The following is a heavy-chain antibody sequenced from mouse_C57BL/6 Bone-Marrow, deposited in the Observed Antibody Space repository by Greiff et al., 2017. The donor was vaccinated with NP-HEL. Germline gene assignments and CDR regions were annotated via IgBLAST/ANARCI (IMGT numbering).Heavy chain of an antibody. Sequence: QVQLQQPGAELVKPGASVKLSCKASGYTFTSYWMQWVKQRPGQGLEWIGEIDPSDSYTNYNQKFKGKATLTVDTSSSTAYMQLSNLTSEDSAIYYCALYDYDDYWGQGTTLTVSS. CDR2: IDPSDSYT. D-gene: IGHD2-4*01. CDR1: GYTFTSYW. V-gene: IGHV1-50*01. J-gene: IGHJ2*01. CDR3: ALYDYDDY.